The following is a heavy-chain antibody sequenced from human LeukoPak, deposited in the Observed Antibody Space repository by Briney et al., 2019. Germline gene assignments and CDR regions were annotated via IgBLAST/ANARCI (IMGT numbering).Heavy chain of an antibody. V-gene: IGHV1-46*01. D-gene: IGHD2-15*01. Sequence: GASVKVSCKASGYTFTGYYMHWVRQAPGQGLEWMGIINPSGGSTSYAQKFQGRVTMTRDTSTSTVYMELSSLRSEDTAVYYCARDSGGLELLLLYEYWGQGTLVTVSS. J-gene: IGHJ4*02. CDR2: INPSGGST. CDR1: GYTFTGYY. CDR3: ARDSGGLELLLLYEY.